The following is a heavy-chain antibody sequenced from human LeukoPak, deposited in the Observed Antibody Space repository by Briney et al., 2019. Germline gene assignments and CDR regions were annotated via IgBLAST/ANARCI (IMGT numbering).Heavy chain of an antibody. CDR2: IKQDGSEK. V-gene: IGHV3-7*01. CDR1: GFTFSSYW. J-gene: IGHJ4*01. Sequence: PGGSLRLSCPASGFTFSSYWMSWVRQAPGKGPEWVANIKQDGSEKYYVDSVKGRFTISRDNAKNSLYLQMNSLRAEDTAAYYCARSSKDGFWGHGTLVTVSS. CDR3: ARSSKDGF. D-gene: IGHD3-10*01.